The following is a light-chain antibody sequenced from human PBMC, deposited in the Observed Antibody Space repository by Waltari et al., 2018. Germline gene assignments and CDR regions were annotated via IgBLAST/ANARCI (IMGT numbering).Light chain of an antibody. Sequence: EIEMTQSPAIMSVSPGERVTLPCRASQKISNNSPWYQQKPGQAPRLLSYGPTTRASGIPGRFRGSGSGTESTLTIDGLQSEDFAVYYCLQYNDWPPLFTFGPGTKVEIK. J-gene: IGKJ3*01. V-gene: IGKV3-15*01. CDR1: QKISNN. CDR2: GPT. CDR3: LQYNDWPPLFT.